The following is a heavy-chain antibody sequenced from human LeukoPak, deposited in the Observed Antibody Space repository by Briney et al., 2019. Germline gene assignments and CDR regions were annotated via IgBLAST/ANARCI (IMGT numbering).Heavy chain of an antibody. CDR2: IYYTGST. CDR3: VRHCPTLILKAADYFDP. D-gene: IGHD2-15*01. CDR1: DYSISSGYY. J-gene: IGHJ5*02. Sequence: SETLSLTCAVSDYSISSGYYWGWIRQPPGKGLEWIGTIYYTGSTYYNPSLKSRVTISVDTSESQLFLKMNSVTAADTAIYYCVRHCPTLILKAADYFDPWGQGTLVTVSP. V-gene: IGHV4-38-2*01.